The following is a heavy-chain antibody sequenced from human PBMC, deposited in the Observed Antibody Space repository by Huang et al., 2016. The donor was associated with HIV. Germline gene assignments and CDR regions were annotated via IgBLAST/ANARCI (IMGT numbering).Heavy chain of an antibody. V-gene: IGHV3-30*18. CDR2: VAFDGSTK. D-gene: IGHD3-3*01. CDR1: GFSFSSYG. Sequence: QVQLVESGGGVVQPGRSLRLSCTASGFSFSSYGMHWVRQEPGKGVEWVAVVAFDGSTKYAEDSVKGRFTISRDNSKNTLYLQMNSLTVEDTAVYYCAKDKYLMSTILAYYFDCWGQGTLVTVSS. J-gene: IGHJ4*02. CDR3: AKDKYLMSTILAYYFDC.